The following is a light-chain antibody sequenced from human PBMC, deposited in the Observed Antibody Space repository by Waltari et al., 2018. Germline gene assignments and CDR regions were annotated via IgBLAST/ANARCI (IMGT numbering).Light chain of an antibody. Sequence: DIVLTQSPRTLSLSPGVRATLSCRASQSVTSTYLAWYQHKPGQAPRLLIYGASSRATGIPDRFSGSGSGTDFTLTISRLEPEDFAVYYCHHYGDSRTFGQGTEVAVK. CDR2: GAS. V-gene: IGKV3-20*01. CDR3: HHYGDSRT. J-gene: IGKJ1*01. CDR1: QSVTSTY.